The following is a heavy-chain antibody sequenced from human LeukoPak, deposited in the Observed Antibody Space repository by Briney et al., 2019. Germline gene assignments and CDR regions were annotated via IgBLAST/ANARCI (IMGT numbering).Heavy chain of an antibody. Sequence: GGSLRLTCAASGLTFDDYAMHWVRQAPGKGLEWVSLISGDGGSTYYADSVKGRFTISRDNSKNSLYLQMNSLRTEDTALYYCAKDGVAGSYNYFGYWGQGTLVTVSS. V-gene: IGHV3-43*02. CDR3: AKDGVAGSYNYFGY. CDR2: ISGDGGST. D-gene: IGHD6-19*01. J-gene: IGHJ4*02. CDR1: GLTFDDYA.